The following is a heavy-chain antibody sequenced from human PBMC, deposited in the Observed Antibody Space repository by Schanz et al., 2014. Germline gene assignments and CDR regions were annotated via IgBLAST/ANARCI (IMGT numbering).Heavy chain of an antibody. CDR3: ARVRRRIATPSTPSFRNYYYYAMDV. D-gene: IGHD6-13*01. V-gene: IGHV3-30-3*01. J-gene: IGHJ6*02. CDR1: GFTFSSYA. Sequence: QVQLVESGGGVVQPGRSLRLSCAASGFTFSSYAMHWVRQAPGKGLEWVAVISYDGRNKYYADSVKGRFTISRDNSKNTLYLQMNSLRAEDTAVYYCARVRRRIATPSTPSFRNYYYYAMDVWGQGTTDTVSS. CDR2: ISYDGRNK.